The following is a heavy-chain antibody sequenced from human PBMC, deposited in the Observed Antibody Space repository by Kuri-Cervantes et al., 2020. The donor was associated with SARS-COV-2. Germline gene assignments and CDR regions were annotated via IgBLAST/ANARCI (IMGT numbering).Heavy chain of an antibody. V-gene: IGHV4-59*01. D-gene: IGHD1-26*01. CDR3: ATGSYYVAYDY. J-gene: IGHJ4*02. CDR2: LYYSGST. CDR1: GGSISTYY. Sequence: ESLKICCTVSGGSISTYYWSWIRQPPGKGLEWIGYLYYSGSTNYNPSLKSRVTISLDTSKNQFSLKLSSVTAADTAVYYCATGSYYVAYDYWGQGTLVTVSS.